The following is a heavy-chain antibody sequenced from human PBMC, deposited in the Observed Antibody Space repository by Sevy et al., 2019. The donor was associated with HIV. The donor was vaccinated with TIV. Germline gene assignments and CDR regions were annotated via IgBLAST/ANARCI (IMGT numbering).Heavy chain of an antibody. CDR2: ISSSGTTI. J-gene: IGHJ5*02. CDR1: GFIFSRYE. V-gene: IGHV3-48*03. D-gene: IGHD3-22*01. CDR3: ARVDANYDKGFDP. Sequence: GGSLRLSCAASGFIFSRYEMNWVRHAPGKGLEWVSYISSSGTTIKYADSVKGRFTISRDNAKNSLYMQMNSLRAEDTAVYYCARVDANYDKGFDPWGQGTLVTVSS.